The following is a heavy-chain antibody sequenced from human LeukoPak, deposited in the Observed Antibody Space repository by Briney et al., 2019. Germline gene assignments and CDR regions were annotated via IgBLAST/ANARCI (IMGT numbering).Heavy chain of an antibody. V-gene: IGHV3-30*03. CDR3: ARDDRGIVGATFFDY. CDR1: GFTFSSYG. D-gene: IGHD1-26*01. Sequence: GGSLRLSCAASGFTFSSYGMHWVRQAPGKGLEWVAVISYDGSNKYYADSVKGRFTISRDNSKNTLYLQMNSLRAEDTAVYYCARDDRGIVGATFFDYWGQGTLVTVSS. CDR2: ISYDGSNK. J-gene: IGHJ4*02.